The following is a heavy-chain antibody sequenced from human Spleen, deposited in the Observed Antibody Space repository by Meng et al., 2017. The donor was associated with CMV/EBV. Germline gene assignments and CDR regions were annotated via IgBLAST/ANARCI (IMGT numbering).Heavy chain of an antibody. V-gene: IGHV1-69*02. J-gene: IGHJ5*02. CDR3: ARGGDWFGP. CDR1: GGTIGTYT. Sequence: KLHWKPSGGTIGTYTIARVRQAHGQGLEWMGKITPILDIAKNAQRFQGGVTITADKSTATVFLDLNSLTSDDTAVYYCARGGDWFGPWGQGTLVTVSS. CDR2: ITPILDIA.